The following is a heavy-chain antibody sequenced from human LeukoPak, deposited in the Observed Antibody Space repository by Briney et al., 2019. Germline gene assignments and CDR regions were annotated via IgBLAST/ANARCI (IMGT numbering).Heavy chain of an antibody. CDR2: ISGSGGNT. CDR1: GFTFSSYA. V-gene: IGHV3-23*01. D-gene: IGHD6-6*01. CDR3: AKDGGPKGYSSSSGYFDY. J-gene: IGHJ4*02. Sequence: GGSLRLSCAASGFTFSSYAMSWVRQAPGKGLEWVSAISGSGGNTYYADSVKGRFTISRDNSKNTLYLQMNSLRAEDTAVYYCAKDGGPKGYSSSSGYFDYWGQGTLVTVSS.